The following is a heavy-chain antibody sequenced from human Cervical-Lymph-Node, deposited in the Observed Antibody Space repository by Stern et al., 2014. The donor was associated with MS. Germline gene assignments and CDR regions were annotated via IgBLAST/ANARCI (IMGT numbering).Heavy chain of an antibody. J-gene: IGHJ4*02. V-gene: IGHV2-5*02. D-gene: IGHD1-26*01. Sequence: QVTLKESDPTLVKPTQTLTLTCTFSGFSLSTSGVGVGWIRQPPGKALEWLALIYWDDDKRYSPSLKSRLTITKDTSKNQVVLTMTNMDPVDTATYYCAHRRVGATPLDYWGQGTLVTVSS. CDR3: AHRRVGATPLDY. CDR1: GFSLSTSGVG. CDR2: IYWDDDK.